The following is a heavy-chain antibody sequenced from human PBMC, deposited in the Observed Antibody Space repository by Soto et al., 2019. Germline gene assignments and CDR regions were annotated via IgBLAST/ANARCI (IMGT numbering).Heavy chain of an antibody. D-gene: IGHD1-26*01. J-gene: IGHJ4*02. CDR1: GFSLTTDRVG. CDR3: AHAYGGRSLY. V-gene: IGHV2-5*02. CDR2: IYWDDSK. Sequence: QITLKESGPTLVKPTQTLTLTCTFSGFSLTTDRVGVGWIRQPPGEALEWLAVIYWDDSKTYRPSLESRLTITKANSKTQVALTMTNMDSLDTATYYCAHAYGGRSLYWGQGTLVTVSS.